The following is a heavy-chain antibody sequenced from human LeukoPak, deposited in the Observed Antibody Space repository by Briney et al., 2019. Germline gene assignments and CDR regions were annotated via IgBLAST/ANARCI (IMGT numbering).Heavy chain of an antibody. CDR3: AKDRVSDDFWSGYYYYYYGMDV. J-gene: IGHJ6*02. D-gene: IGHD3-3*01. Sequence: PGGSLRLSCAASGFTFSSYAMSWARQAPGKGLEWVSAISGSGGSTYYADSVKGRFTISRDNSKNTLYLQMNSLRAEDTAVYYCAKDRVSDDFWSGYYYYYYGMDVWGQGTAVTVSS. CDR2: ISGSGGST. V-gene: IGHV3-23*01. CDR1: GFTFSSYA.